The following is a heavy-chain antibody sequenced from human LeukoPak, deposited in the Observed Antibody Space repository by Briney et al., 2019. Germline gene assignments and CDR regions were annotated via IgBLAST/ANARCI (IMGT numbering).Heavy chain of an antibody. J-gene: IGHJ6*02. Sequence: SETLSLTCAVYGGSFSGYYWSWIRQPPGKGLEWIGEINHSGSTNYNPSLKSRVTISVDTSKNQFSLKLSSVTAADTAVYYCASTMVRGVTPPNSYGMDVWGQGTTVTVSS. D-gene: IGHD3-10*01. V-gene: IGHV4-34*01. CDR2: INHSGST. CDR3: ASTMVRGVTPPNSYGMDV. CDR1: GGSFSGYY.